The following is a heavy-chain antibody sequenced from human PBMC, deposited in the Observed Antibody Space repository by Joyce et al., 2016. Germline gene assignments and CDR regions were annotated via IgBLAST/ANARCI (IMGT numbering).Heavy chain of an antibody. D-gene: IGHD6-19*01. CDR3: ARQSSGWYTHFQH. CDR2: VYYSGSS. Sequence: QLQLQESGPGLVKPSETLSPTCIVSGGSISSSNYYWGWIRQPPGKGLELIGNVYYSGSSYYNPSLKSRVTISVDTSKNQFSLNLISVTAADTAVYYCARQSSGWYTHFQHWGQGTLVTVSS. J-gene: IGHJ1*01. V-gene: IGHV4-39*01. CDR1: GGSISSSNYY.